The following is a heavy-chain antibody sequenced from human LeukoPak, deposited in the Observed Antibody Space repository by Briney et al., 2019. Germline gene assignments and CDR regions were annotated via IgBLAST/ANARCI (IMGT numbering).Heavy chain of an antibody. V-gene: IGHV3-74*01. CDR1: GFTFSSYW. CDR2: INSDGSST. D-gene: IGHD6-19*01. CDR3: ARDRGHIAVAGNNFDY. Sequence: GGSLRLSCAASGFTFSSYWMHWVRQAPGKGLVWVSRINSDGSSTSYADSVKGRFTISRDNAKNTLYLQMNSLRAEDTAVYYCARDRGHIAVAGNNFDYWGQGTLVTVSS. J-gene: IGHJ4*02.